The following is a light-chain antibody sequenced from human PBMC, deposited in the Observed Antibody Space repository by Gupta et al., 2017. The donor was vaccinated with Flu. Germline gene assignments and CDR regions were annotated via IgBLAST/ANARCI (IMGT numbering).Light chain of an antibody. V-gene: IGLV1-44*01. CDR2: SNN. CDR3: ASWYHSLNGCV. J-gene: IGLJ1*01. Sequence: QSVLTQPPSASGTPGQRFTISCSGSSSDIGSNTVTWYQQLPGPAPKLLIYSNNQRPSGVPDRFSGSKSGTSASLAISGLHSEDDADYYCASWYHSLNGCVFGTGTKVTVL. CDR1: SSDIGSNT.